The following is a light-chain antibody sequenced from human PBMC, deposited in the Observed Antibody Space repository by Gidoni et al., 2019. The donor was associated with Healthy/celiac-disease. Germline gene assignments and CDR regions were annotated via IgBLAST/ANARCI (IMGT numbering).Light chain of an antibody. J-gene: IGKJ2*01. V-gene: IGKV1-5*03. Sequence: DIQMTQSPSTLSASVGDRVTITCRASQSISSWLAWYQQKPGKAHKLLIYKAASLESGVPSRFSGSECGTEFTLTISSLQPDDFATYYCQQYNSYLYTFGQGTKLEIK. CDR3: QQYNSYLYT. CDR2: KAA. CDR1: QSISSW.